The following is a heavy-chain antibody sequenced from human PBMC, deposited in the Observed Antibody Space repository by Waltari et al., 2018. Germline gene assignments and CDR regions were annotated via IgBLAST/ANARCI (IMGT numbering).Heavy chain of an antibody. CDR1: GFTFSSYS. J-gene: IGHJ4*02. CDR2: ISSSSSTR. Sequence: EVQLVESGGGLVQPGGSLRLSCEASGFTFSSYSMNWVRQAPGKGLEWVSYISSSSSTRYYADSVKGRFTISRDNAKNSLYLQMNSLRAEDTAVYYCARDLGWLQLPDYWGQGTLVTVSS. CDR3: ARDLGWLQLPDY. V-gene: IGHV3-48*01. D-gene: IGHD5-12*01.